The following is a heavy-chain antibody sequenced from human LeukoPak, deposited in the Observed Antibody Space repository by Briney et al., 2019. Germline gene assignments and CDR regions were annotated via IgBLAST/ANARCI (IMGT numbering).Heavy chain of an antibody. D-gene: IGHD1-26*01. CDR3: ATSRAWAGDPFDY. J-gene: IGHJ4*02. Sequence: GGSLRLSCAASGFTFSSYALHWVRQAPGKGLEWVAVISYDGSNKYYADSVKGRFTISRDNAKNSLYLQMNSLRAEDTAVYYCATSRAWAGDPFDYWGQGTLVTVSS. V-gene: IGHV3-30-3*01. CDR2: ISYDGSNK. CDR1: GFTFSSYA.